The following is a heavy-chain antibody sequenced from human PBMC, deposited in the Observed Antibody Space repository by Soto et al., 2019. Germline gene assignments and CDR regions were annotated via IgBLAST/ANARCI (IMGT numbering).Heavy chain of an antibody. Sequence: EVQLLESGGGLVQPGGSLKISCAVSGFTFSSYAVSCVRQAPGKGLEWASGISGTGRVTNYAESVKGRFTISNDNPKNTLYLEMKSLRIEDTAVYYCAKDVHYDIVTGIEYFDHWGQGTLVTVSS. CDR1: GFTFSSYA. CDR3: AKDVHYDIVTGIEYFDH. V-gene: IGHV3-23*01. J-gene: IGHJ1*01. D-gene: IGHD3-9*01. CDR2: ISGTGRVT.